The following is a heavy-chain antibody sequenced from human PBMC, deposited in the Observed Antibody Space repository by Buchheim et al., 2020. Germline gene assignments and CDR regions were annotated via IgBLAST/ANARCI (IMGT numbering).Heavy chain of an antibody. Sequence: EVQLLESGGGLVQPGGSLRLSCAASGFTFSGYAMSWVRQASGKGLEWVSDFSGSGGGTYYADSVKGRVTITRDNSKNTLYLQMNSLRAEDTAVYYCAKEEWERSNWFDPWGQGTL. V-gene: IGHV3-23*01. J-gene: IGHJ5*02. CDR2: FSGSGGGT. CDR3: AKEEWERSNWFDP. CDR1: GFTFSGYA. D-gene: IGHD1-26*01.